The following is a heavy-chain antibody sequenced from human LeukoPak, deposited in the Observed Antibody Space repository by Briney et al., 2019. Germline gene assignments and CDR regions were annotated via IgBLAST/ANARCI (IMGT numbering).Heavy chain of an antibody. Sequence: PGRSLRLSCAASGFTFSSYAMSWVRQAPGKGLEWVSATSGSGGSTYSADSVKGRFTISRANSKNTLHLHMNSLRPEDTAVYYCAKGVSSSSLISYYYYMDVWGKGTTVTVSS. D-gene: IGHD6-6*01. J-gene: IGHJ6*03. CDR1: GFTFSSYA. V-gene: IGHV3-23*01. CDR3: AKGVSSSSLISYYYYMDV. CDR2: TSGSGGST.